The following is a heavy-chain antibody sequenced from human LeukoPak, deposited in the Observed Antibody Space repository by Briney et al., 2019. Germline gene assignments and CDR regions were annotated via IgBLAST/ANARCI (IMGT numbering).Heavy chain of an antibody. CDR2: IIPIFGTA. CDR1: GGTFSSYA. V-gene: IGHV1-69*05. CDR3: ASPQAYYYDSSGPPSPYYYMDV. Sequence: SVKVSCKASGGTFSSYAISWVRQAPGQGLEWMGGIIPIFGTASYAQKFQGRVTITTDESTSTAYMELSSLRSEDTAVYYCASPQAYYYDSSGPPSPYYYMDVWGKGTTVTVSS. J-gene: IGHJ6*03. D-gene: IGHD3-22*01.